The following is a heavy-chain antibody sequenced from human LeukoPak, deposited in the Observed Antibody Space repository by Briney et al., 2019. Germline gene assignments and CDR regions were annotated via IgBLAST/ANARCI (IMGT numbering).Heavy chain of an antibody. D-gene: IGHD1-26*01. J-gene: IGHJ3*02. V-gene: IGHV3-7*01. CDR3: ARGRQNSGSYSDAFDI. CDR2: IQEDGKKE. Sequence: PGGSLRLSCEASGFTFTKFWMSWVRHAPGRGLEWVANIQEDGKKENYGDAVRGRFTISRDNAKNSMYLQMKSLRAEDTAVYYCARGRQNSGSYSDAFDIWGQGTVVTVSS. CDR1: GFTFTKFW.